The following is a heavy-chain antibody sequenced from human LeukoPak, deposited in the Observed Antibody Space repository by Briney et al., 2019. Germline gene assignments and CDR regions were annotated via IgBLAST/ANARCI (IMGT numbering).Heavy chain of an antibody. J-gene: IGHJ4*02. CDR2: VYPGDSDT. CDR3: ARGEYYSDY. Sequence: GASLQISCQGSGPSFNSYWIGWVRQMPGKGLEWMGIVYPGDSDTRYSPSFQGQVTISADKSISTTYLQWSSLKASDSAMYYCARGEYYSDYWGQGTLVTVSS. D-gene: IGHD2/OR15-2a*01. CDR1: GPSFNSYW. V-gene: IGHV5-51*01.